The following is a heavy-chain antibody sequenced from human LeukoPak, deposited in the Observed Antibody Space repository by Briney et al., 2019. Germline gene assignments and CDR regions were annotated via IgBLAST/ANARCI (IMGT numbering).Heavy chain of an antibody. Sequence: GGSLRLSCAASGFHFSTHGMNWVRQAPGKGLEWVSGISPPGDITYYADSVMGRFTISRDNRKNTLYLQMNSLRPEDTAVYYCARDQQNGYSSGWSFDSWGQGTLVTVSS. V-gene: IGHV3-23*01. J-gene: IGHJ5*01. CDR3: ARDQQNGYSSGWSFDS. CDR2: ISPPGDIT. D-gene: IGHD6-19*01. CDR1: GFHFSTHG.